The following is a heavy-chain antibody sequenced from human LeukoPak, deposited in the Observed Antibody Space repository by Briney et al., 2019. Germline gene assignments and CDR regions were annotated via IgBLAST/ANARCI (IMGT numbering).Heavy chain of an antibody. CDR3: AITWDIVVVPAAIHFVDY. D-gene: IGHD2-2*01. J-gene: IGHJ4*02. CDR1: GYTFTSYG. CDR2: LSAYNGNT. Sequence: GASVKVSCKASGYTFTSYGITWVRQAPGQGLEWMGWLSAYNGNTNYAQKLQGRVTMTTDTSTSTAYMELRSLRSDDTAVYYCAITWDIVVVPAAIHFVDYWGQGTLVTVSS. V-gene: IGHV1-18*01.